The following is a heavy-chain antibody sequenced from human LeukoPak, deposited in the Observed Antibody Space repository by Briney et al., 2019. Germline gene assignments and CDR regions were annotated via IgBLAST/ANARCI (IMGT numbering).Heavy chain of an antibody. Sequence: SETLSLTCTVSGGSTSGYYWNWIRQPPGKGLEWIAYIYYSGSTNYNPSLMSRVTISVDTSKNQFSLKLRSVTAADTAVYYCARDLWELQSAFDLWGQGTMVTVSS. V-gene: IGHV4-59*01. CDR3: ARDLWELQSAFDL. J-gene: IGHJ3*01. CDR2: IYYSGST. D-gene: IGHD1-26*01. CDR1: GGSTSGYY.